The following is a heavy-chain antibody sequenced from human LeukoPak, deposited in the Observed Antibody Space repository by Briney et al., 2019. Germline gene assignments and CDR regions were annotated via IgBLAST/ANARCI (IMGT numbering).Heavy chain of an antibody. CDR3: ARGYDFWSGPYWYFDL. D-gene: IGHD3-3*01. V-gene: IGHV4-4*07. J-gene: IGHJ2*01. CDR2: IYTSGST. CDR1: GGSISSYY. Sequence: PSETLSLTCTVSGGSISSYYWSWIRQPAGKGLGWIGRIYTSGSTNYNPSLKSRVTISVDKSKNQFSLKLSSVTAADTAVYYCARGYDFWSGPYWYFDLWGRGTLVTVSS.